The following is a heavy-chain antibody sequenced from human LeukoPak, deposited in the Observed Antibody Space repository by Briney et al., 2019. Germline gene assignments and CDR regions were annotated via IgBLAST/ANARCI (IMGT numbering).Heavy chain of an antibody. D-gene: IGHD1-26*01. Sequence: ASVKVSCKASGYTFTSYGSSWVRQAPGQGLEWMGWISAYNGNTNYAQKLQGRGTMTTDTSTSTAYMELRSLRSDDPAVYYCARDRLVGATLPADYWGQGTLVTVSS. V-gene: IGHV1-18*01. CDR1: GYTFTSYG. CDR3: ARDRLVGATLPADY. CDR2: ISAYNGNT. J-gene: IGHJ4*02.